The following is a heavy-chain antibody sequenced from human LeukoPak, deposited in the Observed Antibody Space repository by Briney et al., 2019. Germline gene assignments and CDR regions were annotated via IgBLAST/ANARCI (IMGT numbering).Heavy chain of an antibody. J-gene: IGHJ3*02. CDR1: GGSISSYY. Sequence: SETLSLTCTVSGGSISSYYWSWIRQPPGKGLEWIGYIYYSGSTNYNPFLKSRVTISVDTSKNQFSLKLSSVTAADTAVYYCARVGLQLWSGRAFDIWSQGTMVTVSS. CDR2: IYYSGST. V-gene: IGHV4-59*01. CDR3: ARVGLQLWSGRAFDI. D-gene: IGHD3-3*01.